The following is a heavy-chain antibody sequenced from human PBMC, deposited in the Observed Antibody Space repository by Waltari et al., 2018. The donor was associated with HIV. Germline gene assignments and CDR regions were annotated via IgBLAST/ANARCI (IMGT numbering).Heavy chain of an antibody. CDR2: IYPCDSDT. Sequence: EVQLVQSGAEVRKSGESLKISCKASGYTFTNYWIAWVRQMSGEGLEWMGIIYPCDSDTRYNPSFEGQNTISSDKSLATAYLEWSNLNASDAAIYYCARLFYYDTTGYINNAFDIWGQGTVVTVS. J-gene: IGHJ3*02. D-gene: IGHD3-22*01. CDR3: ARLFYYDTTGYINNAFDI. CDR1: GYTFTNYW. V-gene: IGHV5-51*03.